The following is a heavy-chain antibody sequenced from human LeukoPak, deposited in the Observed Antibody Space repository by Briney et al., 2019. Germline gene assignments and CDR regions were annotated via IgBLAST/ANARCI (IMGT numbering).Heavy chain of an antibody. Sequence: GGSLRLSCAVSGFTFSNYWMYWVRQGPGKGLVWVSRLNGDGDYTNYEDSVKGRFTISRDNAKNTLYLQMNSLRAEDTAVYYCYIPYYDTSAYKGYWGQGTLVTVSS. CDR1: GFTFSNYW. CDR3: YIPYYDTSAYKGY. D-gene: IGHD3-22*01. V-gene: IGHV3-74*01. J-gene: IGHJ4*02. CDR2: LNGDGDYT.